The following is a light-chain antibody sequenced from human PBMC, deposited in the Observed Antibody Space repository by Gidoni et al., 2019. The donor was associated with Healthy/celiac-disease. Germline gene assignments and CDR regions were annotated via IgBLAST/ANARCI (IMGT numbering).Light chain of an antibody. CDR1: QSISSG. CDR3: QQYNSYSYS. CDR2: KAS. J-gene: IGKJ2*03. Sequence: DIQMTQSPSTLSASVGDRVTIPCRASQSISSGLAWYQQKPGKAPKLRIYKASSLESGVPSRFSGSGSGTECTLTIISLQPDDFATYYCQQYNSYSYSFGQGTKLEIK. V-gene: IGKV1-5*03.